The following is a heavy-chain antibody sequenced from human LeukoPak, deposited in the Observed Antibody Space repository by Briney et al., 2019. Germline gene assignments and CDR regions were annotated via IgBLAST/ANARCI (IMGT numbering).Heavy chain of an antibody. Sequence: SETLSLTCTVSGGSISSYYWSWIRQPPGKGLEWIGYIYYSGSTNYNPSLKSRVTISVDTSKNQFSLKLSSVTAADTAVYYCARGLTPYDVFDIWGQGKMVTVFS. CDR2: IYYSGST. CDR3: ARGLTPYDVFDI. CDR1: GGSISSYY. V-gene: IGHV4-59*01. J-gene: IGHJ3*02. D-gene: IGHD2-15*01.